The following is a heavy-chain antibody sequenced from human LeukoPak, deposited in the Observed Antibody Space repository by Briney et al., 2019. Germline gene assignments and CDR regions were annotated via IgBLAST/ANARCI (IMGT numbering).Heavy chain of an antibody. Sequence: GGSLRLSCAASGFTFSSYAMSWVRQAPGKGLEWVSAISGSGGSTYYADSVKGRFIISRDNSKNTLYLQMNSLRAEDTAVYYCAKVRAAPGAFDIWGQGTMVTVSS. CDR1: GFTFSSYA. V-gene: IGHV3-23*01. CDR2: ISGSGGST. CDR3: AKVRAAPGAFDI. D-gene: IGHD6-13*01. J-gene: IGHJ3*02.